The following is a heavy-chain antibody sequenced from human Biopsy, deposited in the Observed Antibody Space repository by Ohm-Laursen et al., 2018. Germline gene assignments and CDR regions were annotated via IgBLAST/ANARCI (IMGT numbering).Heavy chain of an antibody. Sequence: PGTLSLTCIVSGGSISNYYCARIRQPPGKGLEWIGSIYYRGNTNYNPSLKSRVTISVDTSKNQFSLKLSSATAADTAVFYCARHGSQGYCTGGSCVDYWGQGALVTVSS. J-gene: IGHJ4*02. D-gene: IGHD2-15*01. CDR2: IYYRGNT. CDR3: ARHGSQGYCTGGSCVDY. V-gene: IGHV4-39*01. CDR1: GGSISNYY.